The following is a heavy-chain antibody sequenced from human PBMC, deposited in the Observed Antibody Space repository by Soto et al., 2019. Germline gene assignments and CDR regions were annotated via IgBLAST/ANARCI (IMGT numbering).Heavy chain of an antibody. CDR1: GGPFSGYY. CDR2: INHSGST. CDR3: ARGGHSSSWYWRNNWFDP. Sequence: SETLSLTCAVYGGPFSGYYWSWIRQPPGKGLEWIGEINHSGSTNYNPSLKSRVTISVDTSKNQFSLKLSSVTAADTAVYYCARGGHSSSWYWRNNWFDPWGQGTLVTVSS. D-gene: IGHD6-13*01. J-gene: IGHJ5*02. V-gene: IGHV4-34*01.